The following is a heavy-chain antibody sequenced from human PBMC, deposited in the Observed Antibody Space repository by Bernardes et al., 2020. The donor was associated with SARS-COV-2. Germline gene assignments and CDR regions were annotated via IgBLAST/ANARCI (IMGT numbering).Heavy chain of an antibody. J-gene: IGHJ4*02. D-gene: IGHD2-2*01. CDR2: ISNGSPTI. Sequence: GGSLRLSCAASGFTFSSYSMNWVRQAPGKGLEWLSYISNGSPTIYYADSVKGRFTISRDNAKNSLYLQMNSLRVEDTAVYYCARDGPAPYDYWGQGTLVTVSS. CDR3: ARDGPAPYDY. V-gene: IGHV3-48*04. CDR1: GFTFSSYS.